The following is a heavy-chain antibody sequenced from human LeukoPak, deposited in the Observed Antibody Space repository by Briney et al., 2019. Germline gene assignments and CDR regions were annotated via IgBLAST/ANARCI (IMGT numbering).Heavy chain of an antibody. Sequence: GGSLRLSCAASGFTFSSYGMHWVRQAPGKGLEWVAVISYDGSNKYYADSVKGRFTISRDNAKNSLYLQMNSLRAEDTAVYYCAKDPHTAMVLDYYMDVWGKGTTVTVSS. J-gene: IGHJ6*03. D-gene: IGHD5-18*01. V-gene: IGHV3-30*18. CDR1: GFTFSSYG. CDR3: AKDPHTAMVLDYYMDV. CDR2: ISYDGSNK.